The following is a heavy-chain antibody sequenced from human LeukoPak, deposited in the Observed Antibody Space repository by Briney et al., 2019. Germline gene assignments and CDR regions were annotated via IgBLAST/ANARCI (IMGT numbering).Heavy chain of an antibody. Sequence: ASVKVSCKASGYTFTGYYMHWVRQAPGQGLEWMGRINPNSGGTNYAQKFQGRVTMTRDTSISTAYMELSRLRSDDTAVYYCARLDSSGWYFSLDYWGQGTLVTVSS. V-gene: IGHV1-2*06. CDR2: INPNSGGT. CDR1: GYTFTGYY. J-gene: IGHJ4*02. CDR3: ARLDSSGWYFSLDY. D-gene: IGHD6-19*01.